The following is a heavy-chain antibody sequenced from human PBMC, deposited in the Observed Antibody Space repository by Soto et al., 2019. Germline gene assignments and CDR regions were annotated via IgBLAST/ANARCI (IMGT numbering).Heavy chain of an antibody. Sequence: SATLSLNCTLSSDSINDYLWGWIRQPPGKGLEWIGYMYYSGSTNYNPSLKSRVSISVDTSKNQVSLKVRSVTAADTAVYYCARDTAAAGTDGMDVWGQGTTGTVSS. CDR3: ARDTAAAGTDGMDV. V-gene: IGHV4-59*01. CDR2: MYYSGST. D-gene: IGHD6-13*01. CDR1: SDSINDYL. J-gene: IGHJ6*02.